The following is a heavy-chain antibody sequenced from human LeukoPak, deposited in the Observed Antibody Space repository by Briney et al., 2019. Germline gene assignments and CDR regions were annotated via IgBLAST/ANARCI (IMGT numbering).Heavy chain of an antibody. CDR3: AREGTSALDY. Sequence: SETLSLTCTVSGDSITSSAFYWGWIRQAPGKGLEWIGNIFHGGNTHYNPSLKSRVTISVDTSKNQFSLKLSSVTAADTAVYYCAREGTSALDYWGQGTLVTVSS. J-gene: IGHJ4*02. CDR1: GDSITSSAFY. CDR2: IFHGGNT. V-gene: IGHV4-39*07.